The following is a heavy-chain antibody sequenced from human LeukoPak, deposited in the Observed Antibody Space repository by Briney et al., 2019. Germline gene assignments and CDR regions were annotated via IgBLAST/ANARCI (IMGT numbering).Heavy chain of an antibody. CDR3: ARDPGYSSGWTEFDP. CDR1: GLTVSSSY. J-gene: IGHJ5*02. V-gene: IGHV3-66*01. CDR2: IYSSGIT. D-gene: IGHD6-19*01. Sequence: GGSLRLSCVASGLTVSSSYMSWVRQAPGKGLEWVSIIYSSGITYYADSVQGRFTISRDNSKNTLYLQMNSLRVEDTAVYHCARDPGYSSGWTEFDPWGQGTMVTVSS.